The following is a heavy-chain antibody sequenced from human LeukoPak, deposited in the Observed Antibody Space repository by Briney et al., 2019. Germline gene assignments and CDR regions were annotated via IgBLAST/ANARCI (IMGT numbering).Heavy chain of an antibody. J-gene: IGHJ6*02. Sequence: ASVKVSCKVSGYTLTELSMHWVRQAPGKGLEWMGGFDPEDGETIYAQKFQGRVTVTEDTSTDTAYMELSSLRSEDTAVYYCATGPYGSLFTAHYYYYYGMDVWGQGTTVTVSS. CDR1: GYTLTELS. CDR3: ATGPYGSLFTAHYYYYYGMDV. CDR2: FDPEDGET. D-gene: IGHD6-13*01. V-gene: IGHV1-24*01.